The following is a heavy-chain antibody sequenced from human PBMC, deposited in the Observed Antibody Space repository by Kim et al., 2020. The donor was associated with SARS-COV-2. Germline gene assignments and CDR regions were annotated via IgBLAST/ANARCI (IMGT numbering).Heavy chain of an antibody. CDR2: YDGGT. J-gene: IGHJ4*02. CDR3: ARDTALNY. D-gene: IGHD5-18*01. Sequence: YDGGTPYNPSLKSRVTISVDRSNNQFSLKLTSVTAADTALYFCARDTALNYWGQGTLVTVSS. V-gene: IGHV4-59*12.